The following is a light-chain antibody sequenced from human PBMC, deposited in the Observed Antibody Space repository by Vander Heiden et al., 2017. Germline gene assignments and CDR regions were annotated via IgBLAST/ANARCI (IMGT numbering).Light chain of an antibody. Sequence: EIVLTQSPRTLSLSPGDRATLTCRASQSVRSSYLAWYQQKPCQAPRLLIYGASSRATGIPDRFSGSGSGTDFTLTISRLEPEDFAVYYCQQDGSSPSTFGQGTKVEIK. V-gene: IGKV3-20*01. CDR3: QQDGSSPST. CDR1: QSVRSSY. CDR2: GAS. J-gene: IGKJ1*01.